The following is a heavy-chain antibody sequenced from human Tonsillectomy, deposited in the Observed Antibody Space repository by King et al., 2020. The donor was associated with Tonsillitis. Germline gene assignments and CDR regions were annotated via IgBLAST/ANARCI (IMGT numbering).Heavy chain of an antibody. V-gene: IGHV4-59*01. CDR1: GGSISSYY. J-gene: IGHJ4*02. CDR3: ARSAAVAGSAGAFDY. D-gene: IGHD6-19*01. Sequence: VQLQESGPGLVKPSETLSLTCTVSGGSISSYYWSWIRQPPGKGLEWIGYIYYSGSTNYNPSLKSRVTISVDTPKNQFSLKLSSVTAADTAVYYCARSAAVAGSAGAFDYWGQGTLVTVSS. CDR2: IYYSGST.